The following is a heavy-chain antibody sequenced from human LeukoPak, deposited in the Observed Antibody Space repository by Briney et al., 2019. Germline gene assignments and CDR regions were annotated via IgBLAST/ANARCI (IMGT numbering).Heavy chain of an antibody. CDR1: GLIFSNYW. Sequence: GGSLRLSCAASGLIFSNYWMSWVRQAPGKGLEWVANIKLDGSTKDYVDSVKGRFTISRDNAKNSLYLQMNSLRAEDTAVYYCARVGGYDFWSGYYFDYWGQGTLVTVSS. CDR2: IKLDGSTK. D-gene: IGHD3-3*01. CDR3: ARVGGYDFWSGYYFDY. J-gene: IGHJ4*02. V-gene: IGHV3-7*01.